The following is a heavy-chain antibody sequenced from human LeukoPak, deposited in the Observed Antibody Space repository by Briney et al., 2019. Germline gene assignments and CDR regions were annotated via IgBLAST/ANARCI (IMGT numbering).Heavy chain of an antibody. J-gene: IGHJ4*02. CDR2: IYPGDSGT. CDR3: ARRYCSGGTCYYFDY. D-gene: IGHD2-15*01. V-gene: IGHV5-51*01. Sequence: GESLKISCKGSGYTFFTNWIGWVRQMPGKGLEWMGIIYPGDSGTIYSPSFQGQVTISADKSISTAYLQWSSLKASDTAMYYCARRYCSGGTCYYFDYWGQGTLVTVSS. CDR1: GYTFFTNW.